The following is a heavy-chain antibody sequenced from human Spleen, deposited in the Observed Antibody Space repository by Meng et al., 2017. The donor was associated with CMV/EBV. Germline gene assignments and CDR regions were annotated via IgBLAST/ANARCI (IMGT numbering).Heavy chain of an antibody. Sequence: AMSGVRQAAGRGREWVAVISYDGGTKNYADCVKGRFTLSRDNSKSTLYLQMSSLRGDDTAVYYCARGGWFQQLQLDYWGQGTLVTVSS. CDR2: ISYDGGTK. D-gene: IGHD6-13*01. V-gene: IGHV3-30*04. J-gene: IGHJ4*02. CDR1: A. CDR3: ARGGWFQQLQLDY.